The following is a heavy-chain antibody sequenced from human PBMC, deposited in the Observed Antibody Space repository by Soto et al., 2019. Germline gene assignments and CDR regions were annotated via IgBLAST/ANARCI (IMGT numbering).Heavy chain of an antibody. D-gene: IGHD6-19*01. V-gene: IGHV3-30-3*01. CDR1: GFTFSSYA. Sequence: QVQLVESGGGVVQPGRSLRLSCAASGFTFSSYAMHWVRQAPGKGLEWVAVISYDGSNKYYADSVKGRFTISRDNSKNTLYLQMNSLRAEDTAVYYCAREYSSGFFPLVELDYYYYGMDVWGQGTTVTVSS. J-gene: IGHJ6*02. CDR2: ISYDGSNK. CDR3: AREYSSGFFPLVELDYYYYGMDV.